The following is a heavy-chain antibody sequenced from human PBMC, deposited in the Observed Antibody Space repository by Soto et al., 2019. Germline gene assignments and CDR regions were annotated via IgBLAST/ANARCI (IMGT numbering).Heavy chain of an antibody. D-gene: IGHD2-2*01. CDR2: INPNSGGT. J-gene: IGHJ6*02. Sequence: ASVKVSCKASGYTFTGYDMHWVRQAPGQGLEWMGWINPNSGGTNYSQKFQGWVTMTRDTSISTAYMELSRLRSDDTAVYYCARGQYQLEGYYYYYGMDVWGQATTVTVSS. V-gene: IGHV1-2*04. CDR1: GYTFTGYD. CDR3: ARGQYQLEGYYYYYGMDV.